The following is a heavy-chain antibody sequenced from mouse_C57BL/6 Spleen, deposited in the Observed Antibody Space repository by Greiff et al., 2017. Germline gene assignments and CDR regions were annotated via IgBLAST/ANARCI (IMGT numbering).Heavy chain of an antibody. CDR1: GYTFTDYY. CDR3: ARYYDYDGGGYAMDG. V-gene: IGHV1-19*01. Sequence: EVQLVESGPVLVKPGASVKMSCKASGYTFTDYYMNWVKQSHGKSLEWIGVINPYNGGTSYNQKFKGKATLTVDKSSSTAYMELNSLTSEDSAVYYCARYYDYDGGGYAMDGWGQGTSVTVSS. J-gene: IGHJ4*01. CDR2: INPYNGGT. D-gene: IGHD2-4*01.